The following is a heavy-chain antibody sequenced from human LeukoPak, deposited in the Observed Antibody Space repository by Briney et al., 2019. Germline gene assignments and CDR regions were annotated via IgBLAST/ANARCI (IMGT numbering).Heavy chain of an antibody. CDR2: ISYDGSNK. V-gene: IGHV3-30-3*01. Sequence: GGSLRLSCAASGFTFSSYAMHWVRQAPGKGLEWVAVISYDGSNKYYADSVKGRFTISRDNSKNTLYLQMNSLRAEDTAVYYCARENWFDPWGQGTLVTVSS. CDR1: GFTFSSYA. J-gene: IGHJ5*02. CDR3: ARENWFDP.